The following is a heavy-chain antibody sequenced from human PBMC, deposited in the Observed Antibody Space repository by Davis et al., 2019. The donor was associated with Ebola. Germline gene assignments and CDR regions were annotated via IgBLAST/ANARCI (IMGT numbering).Heavy chain of an antibody. Sequence: SETLSLTCTVSGGSISSYYWSWIRQPPGKGLEWIGYIYYSGSTNYNPSLKSRVTISVDTSKNQFSLKLSSVTAADTAVYYCARRQWELHYYGMDVWGQGTTATVSS. J-gene: IGHJ6*02. CDR2: IYYSGST. D-gene: IGHD1-26*01. CDR3: ARRQWELHYYGMDV. CDR1: GGSISSYY. V-gene: IGHV4-59*01.